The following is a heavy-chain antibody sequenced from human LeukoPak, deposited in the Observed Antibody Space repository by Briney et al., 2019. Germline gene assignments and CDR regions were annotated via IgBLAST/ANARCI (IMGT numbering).Heavy chain of an antibody. V-gene: IGHV3-23*01. D-gene: IGHD6-13*01. CDR1: GFTFNNYA. CDR2: ITGSGGST. CDR3: ARNQDSSWYYYYMDV. J-gene: IGHJ6*03. Sequence: PGGSLILSCAASGFTFNNYAMSWVRQAPGKGLEWVSTITGSGGSTYSADSVKGRLTISRDNSKNTLYLQMNSLRADDTALDYCARNQDSSWYYYYMDVWGKGTTVTVSS.